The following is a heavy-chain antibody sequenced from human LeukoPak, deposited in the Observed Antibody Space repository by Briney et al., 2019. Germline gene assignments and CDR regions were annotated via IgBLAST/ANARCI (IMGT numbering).Heavy chain of an antibody. V-gene: IGHV3-21*01. CDR2: ISSSSSYI. Sequence: GGSLRLSCAASGFAFSSYSMNWVRQAPGKGLEWVSSISSSSSYIYYADSVKGRFTISRDNAKNPLYLQMNSLRAEDTAVYYCARGIAVAGFDYWGQGTLVTVSS. CDR3: ARGIAVAGFDY. D-gene: IGHD6-19*01. J-gene: IGHJ4*02. CDR1: GFAFSSYS.